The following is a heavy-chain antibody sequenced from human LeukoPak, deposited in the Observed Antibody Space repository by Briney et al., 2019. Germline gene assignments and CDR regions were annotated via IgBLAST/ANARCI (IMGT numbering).Heavy chain of an antibody. V-gene: IGHV3-7*01. CDR2: IKHDGSDK. J-gene: IGHJ4*02. CDR3: ARVGCSGGTCYSRDFDF. D-gene: IGHD2-15*01. CDR1: GFTFSTYW. Sequence: GGSLRLSCAASGFTFSTYWMSWVRQPPGKGLEWVANIKHDGSDKYYVDSVKGRFTISKDNAKNSLYLQMNSLTAEDTAVYYCARVGCSGGTCYSRDFDFWGQGNLVTVSS.